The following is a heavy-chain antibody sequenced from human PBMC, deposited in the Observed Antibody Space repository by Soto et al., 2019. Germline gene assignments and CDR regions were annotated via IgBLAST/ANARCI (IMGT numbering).Heavy chain of an antibody. CDR3: ARGGGYSSS. J-gene: IGHJ3*01. V-gene: IGHV3-48*01. CDR1: GFTFSSYS. CDR2: ISSSSSTI. Sequence: GGSLRLSCAASGFTFSSYSMNWVRQAPGKGLEWVSYISSSSSTIYYADSVKGRFTISRDNAKNSLYLQMNSLRAEDTAVYYCARGGGYSSSWGQGTMVTVSS. D-gene: IGHD6-13*01.